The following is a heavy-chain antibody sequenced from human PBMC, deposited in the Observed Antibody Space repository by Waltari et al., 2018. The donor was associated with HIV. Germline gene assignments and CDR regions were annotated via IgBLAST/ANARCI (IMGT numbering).Heavy chain of an antibody. J-gene: IGHJ4*02. Sequence: EVQLVESGGGPVKPGGSLRLSCAASGFTFGVYTMNWFRQRPGLGLEWVSYITSSSSHIYYADSIKGRFTVSRDNANNSLYLQMNSLRAEDTAIYYCARDLRSGYSLEGDYWGQGTLVTVSS. CDR2: ITSSSSHI. CDR3: ARDLRSGYSLEGDY. CDR1: GFTFGVYT. V-gene: IGHV3-21*01. D-gene: IGHD3-22*01.